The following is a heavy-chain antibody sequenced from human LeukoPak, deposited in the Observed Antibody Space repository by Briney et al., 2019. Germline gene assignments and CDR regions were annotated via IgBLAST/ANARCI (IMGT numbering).Heavy chain of an antibody. CDR2: ISSSSSYI. Sequence: GGSLRLSCAASGFTFSSYSMNWVRQAPGKGLEWVSSISSSSSYIYYADSVKGRFTISRDNAKNSLYLQMNSLRAEDTAVYYCARGGSGYAGLTIDYWVQGTLVTVSS. J-gene: IGHJ4*02. CDR1: GFTFSSYS. V-gene: IGHV3-21*01. CDR3: ARGGSGYAGLTIDY. D-gene: IGHD5-12*01.